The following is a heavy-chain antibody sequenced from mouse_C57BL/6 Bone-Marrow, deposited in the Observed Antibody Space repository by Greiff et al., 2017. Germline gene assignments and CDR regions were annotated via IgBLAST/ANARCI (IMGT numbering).Heavy chain of an antibody. V-gene: IGHV1-74*01. Sequence: QVQLKQPGAELVKPGASVKVSCKASGYTFTSYWMHWVKQRPGQGLEWIGRIHPSDSDTNYNQKFKGKATLTVDKSSSTAYMQLSSLTSEDSAVYDCAIRGWSRGYAMDYWGQGTSVTVSS. CDR3: AIRGWSRGYAMDY. CDR2: IHPSDSDT. CDR1: GYTFTSYW. D-gene: IGHD1-1*02. J-gene: IGHJ4*01.